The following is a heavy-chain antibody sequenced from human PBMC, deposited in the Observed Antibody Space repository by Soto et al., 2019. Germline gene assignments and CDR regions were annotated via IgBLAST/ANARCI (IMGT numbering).Heavy chain of an antibody. J-gene: IGHJ4*02. CDR3: AREAPPHDY. CDR2: RSAYNGNT. CDR1: GYTFTRYG. V-gene: IGHV1-18*01. Sequence: QVQLVQSGAEVKKPGASVKVSCKASGYTFTRYGISWVRQAPGQGLEWMGWRSAYNGNTNYAQKRQGRVTMTTDTSTRTAYMELRRLRSDDTAVYYCAREAPPHDYWGQGTLVTVSS.